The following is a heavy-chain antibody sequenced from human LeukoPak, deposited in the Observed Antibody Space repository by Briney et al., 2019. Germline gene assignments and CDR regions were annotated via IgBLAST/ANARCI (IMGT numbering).Heavy chain of an antibody. J-gene: IGHJ5*02. CDR2: INPNSGGT. Sequence: GASVKVSCKASGYTFTGYYMHWVRQAPGQGLEWMGWINPNSGGTNYAQKFQGRVTMTRDTSISTAYMELSRLRSDDTAVYCCARSTIFGVANNWFDPWGQGTLVTVSS. CDR1: GYTFTGYY. CDR3: ARSTIFGVANNWFDP. V-gene: IGHV1-2*02. D-gene: IGHD3-3*01.